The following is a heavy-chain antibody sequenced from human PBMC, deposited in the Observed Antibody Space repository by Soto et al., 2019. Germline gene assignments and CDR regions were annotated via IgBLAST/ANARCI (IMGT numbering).Heavy chain of an antibody. CDR1: GFTFSHVW. Sequence: EVQLVESGVGLEKPGGSLRLSCAASGFTFSHVWMSWVRKAPGKGLEWVGRIKRKIDGETIDYAAPVKGRFTISRDDSKDTLYLQMNSLKTEDTAVYYCATEASCSSTSCPRAFDIWGQGTVVTVSS. CDR3: ATEASCSSTSCPRAFDI. D-gene: IGHD2-2*01. CDR2: IKRKIDGETI. V-gene: IGHV3-15*01. J-gene: IGHJ3*02.